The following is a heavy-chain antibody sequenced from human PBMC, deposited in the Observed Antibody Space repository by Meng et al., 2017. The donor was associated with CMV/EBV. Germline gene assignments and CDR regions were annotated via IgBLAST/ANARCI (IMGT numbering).Heavy chain of an antibody. CDR2: IYWNDDK. V-gene: IGHV2-5*01. J-gene: IGHJ5*02. CDR3: AHRRGVDFWSGFPTDWFDP. D-gene: IGHD3-3*01. Sequence: LSISGVGVGWIRQPPGKALEWLALIYWNDDKRYSPSLKSRLTITKDTSKNQVVLTMTNMDPVDTATYYCAHRRGVDFWSGFPTDWFDPWGQGTLVTVSS. CDR1: LSISGVG.